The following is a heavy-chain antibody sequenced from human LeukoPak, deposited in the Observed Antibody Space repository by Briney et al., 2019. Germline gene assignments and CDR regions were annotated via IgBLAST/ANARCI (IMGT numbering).Heavy chain of an antibody. CDR2: IIPIFGTA. V-gene: IGHV1-69*05. CDR3: ARQGIVGVFFDY. D-gene: IGHD3-22*01. Sequence: ASVKVSCKAPGGTLSSYAISWVRQAPGQGLEWMGRIIPIFGTANYAQKFQGRVTITTDESTSTAYMELSSLRSEDTAVYYCARQGIVGVFFDYWGQGTLVTVSS. CDR1: GGTLSSYA. J-gene: IGHJ4*02.